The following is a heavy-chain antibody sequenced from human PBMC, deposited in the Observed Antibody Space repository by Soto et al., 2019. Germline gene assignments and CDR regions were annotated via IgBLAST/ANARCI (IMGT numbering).Heavy chain of an antibody. J-gene: IGHJ6*02. CDR1: GFTFSDYY. CDR3: ARDHPGIAAAGTGGGYYYYGMDV. Sequence: GGSLRLSCAASGFTFSDYYMSWIRQAPGKGLEWVSYISSSSSYTNYADSVKGRFTISRDNAKNSLYLQMNSLRAEDTAVYYWARDHPGIAAAGTGGGYYYYGMDVWGQGTTVTVSS. V-gene: IGHV3-11*06. CDR2: ISSSSSYT. D-gene: IGHD6-13*01.